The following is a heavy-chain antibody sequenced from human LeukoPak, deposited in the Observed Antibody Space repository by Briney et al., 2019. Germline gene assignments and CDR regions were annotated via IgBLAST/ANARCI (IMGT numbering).Heavy chain of an antibody. CDR3: ARELYGSGTYGFDY. CDR2: INPNNGDT. Sequence: ASVKVSCKASGYXFTGYHIHWVRQAPGQGLEWMGCINPNNGDTNYAQRFQGRVTMTRDTSITTAYMELSSLRSDDTAVYYCARELYGSGTYGFDYWGQGTLVTVSS. D-gene: IGHD3-10*01. J-gene: IGHJ4*02. V-gene: IGHV1-2*02. CDR1: GYXFTGYH.